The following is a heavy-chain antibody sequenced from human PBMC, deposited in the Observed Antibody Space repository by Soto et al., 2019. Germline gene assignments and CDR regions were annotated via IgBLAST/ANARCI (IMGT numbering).Heavy chain of an antibody. CDR2: IWYDGSNK. CDR1: GFTFSSYG. V-gene: IGHV3-33*01. Sequence: QVQLVESGGGVVQPGRSLRLSCAASGFTFSSYGMHWVRQAPGKGLEWVAVIWYDGSNKYYADSVKGRFTISRDNSKNTLYLQMNSLRAEDTAVYYCARGGCSSTSCYFDYWGQGTLVTVSS. J-gene: IGHJ4*02. CDR3: ARGGCSSTSCYFDY. D-gene: IGHD2-2*01.